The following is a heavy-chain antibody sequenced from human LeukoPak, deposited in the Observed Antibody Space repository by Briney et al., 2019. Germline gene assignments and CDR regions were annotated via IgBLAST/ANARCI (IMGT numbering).Heavy chain of an antibody. CDR3: ARVRYSSSPAGYFDY. D-gene: IGHD6-6*01. V-gene: IGHV4-30-2*01. CDR2: IYHSGST. Sequence: PSETLSLTCAVSGGSISSGGYSWSWIRQPPGKGLEWIGYIYHSGSTYYNPSLKSRVTISVDRSKNQFSLKLSSVTAADTAVYYCARVRYSSSPAGYFDYWGQGTLVTVSS. CDR1: GGSISSGGYS. J-gene: IGHJ4*02.